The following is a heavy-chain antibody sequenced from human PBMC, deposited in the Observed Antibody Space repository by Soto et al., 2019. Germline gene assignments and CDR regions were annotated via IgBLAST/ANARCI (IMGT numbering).Heavy chain of an antibody. D-gene: IGHD3-22*01. CDR2: IRSKAYGGTT. V-gene: IGHV3-49*04. CDR3: TRVAARPSQSYYDSRGYFNYYYGMGV. CDR1: GFTFGDYA. Sequence: GGSLRLSCTASGFTFGDYAMSWVRQAPGKGLGRGGFIRSKAYGGTTEYAASVKGRVTISRDDSKSIAYLQMNSLKTEDTAVYYCTRVAARPSQSYYDSRGYFNYYYGMGVWGQGATVTLSS. J-gene: IGHJ6*02.